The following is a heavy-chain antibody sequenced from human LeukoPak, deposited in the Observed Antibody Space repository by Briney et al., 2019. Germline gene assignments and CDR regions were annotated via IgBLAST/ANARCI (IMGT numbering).Heavy chain of an antibody. Sequence: KPSETLSLTCAVSGYSISSGYYWGWFRQPPGKGLEWIGSIYYSGSTYYNPSLKSRVTISVDTSKNQLSVRLSSVTAADTALYYCARLRDTGVLPGAPYFDYWGQGTLVTVSS. J-gene: IGHJ4*02. V-gene: IGHV4-38-2*01. CDR1: GYSISSGYY. CDR2: IYYSGST. CDR3: ARLRDTGVLPGAPYFDY. D-gene: IGHD2-2*01.